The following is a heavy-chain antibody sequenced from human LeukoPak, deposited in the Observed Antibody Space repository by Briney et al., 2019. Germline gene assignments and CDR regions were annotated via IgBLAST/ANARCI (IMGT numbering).Heavy chain of an antibody. Sequence: SETLSLTCAVYGGSLSGYFWSWIRRPPGKGLEWIGEINYSGSTNYNPSLKSRVTISIDTSKNQFSLTVTSVTAADTAVYYCARGQARLAWGQGTLVTVSS. CDR1: GGSLSGYF. CDR2: INYSGST. V-gene: IGHV4-34*01. J-gene: IGHJ5*02. CDR3: ARGQARLA.